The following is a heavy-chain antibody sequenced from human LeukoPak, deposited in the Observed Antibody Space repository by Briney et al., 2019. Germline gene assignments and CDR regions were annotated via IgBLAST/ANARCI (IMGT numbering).Heavy chain of an antibody. CDR1: GFTFSSYS. Sequence: PGGSLRLSCAASGFTFSSYSMNWVRQAPGKGLEWVSSISSSSSTIYYADSVKGRFTISRDNAKNSLYLQMNSLRDEDTAVYYCAREARGATTQGGYYYYYGMDVWGQGTTVTVSS. CDR3: AREARGATTQGGYYYYYGMDV. V-gene: IGHV3-48*02. CDR2: ISSSSSTI. J-gene: IGHJ6*02. D-gene: IGHD1-26*01.